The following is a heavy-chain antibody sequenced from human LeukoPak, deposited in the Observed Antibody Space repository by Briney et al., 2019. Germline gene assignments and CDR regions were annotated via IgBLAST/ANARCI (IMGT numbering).Heavy chain of an antibody. J-gene: IGHJ4*02. CDR3: ASVDY. CDR1: GGSLSGYY. Sequence: SETLSLTCSVSGGSLSGYYWTWIRQPAGKGLEWIGRISTSGSTTYNPSLKSRVTISVDTSKNQFSLKLSSVTAADTAVYYCASVDYWGQGTLVTVSS. V-gene: IGHV4-4*07. CDR2: ISTSGST.